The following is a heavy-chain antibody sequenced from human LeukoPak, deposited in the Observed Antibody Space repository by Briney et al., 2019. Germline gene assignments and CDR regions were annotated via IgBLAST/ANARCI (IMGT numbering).Heavy chain of an antibody. CDR3: AKDRNGGNTYYFDY. CDR2: ISWNSGSI. J-gene: IGHJ4*02. V-gene: IGHV3-9*03. Sequence: GGSLRLSCAASGFTFDDYAMHWVRQAPGKGLEWVSGISWNSGSIGYADSVRGRFTISRDNAKNSLYLQMNSLRAEDMALYYCAKDRNGGNTYYFDYWGQGTLVTVSS. D-gene: IGHD4-23*01. CDR1: GFTFDDYA.